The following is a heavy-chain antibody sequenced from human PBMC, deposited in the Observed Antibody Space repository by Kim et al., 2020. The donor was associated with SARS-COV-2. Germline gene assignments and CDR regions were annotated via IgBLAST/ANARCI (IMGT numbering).Heavy chain of an antibody. D-gene: IGHD3-3*01. CDR1: GYTFTSYY. Sequence: ASVKVSCKASGYTFTSYYMHWVRQAPGQGLEWMGMINPSGGSTSYAQKFQGRVTMTRDTSTDTVYMELSSLRSDDTAVYYCARAQSITIFGVVPYGMDVWGQGTTVTVSS. J-gene: IGHJ6*02. V-gene: IGHV1-46*01. CDR2: INPSGGST. CDR3: ARAQSITIFGVVPYGMDV.